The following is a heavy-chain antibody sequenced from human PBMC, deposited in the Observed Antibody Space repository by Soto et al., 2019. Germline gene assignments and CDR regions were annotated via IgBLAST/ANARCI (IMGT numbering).Heavy chain of an antibody. D-gene: IGHD3-22*01. CDR2: IYHTGNA. CDR3: ARDYFDSSDYTTNWFDP. CDR1: GDSISNSRFY. V-gene: IGHV4-39*01. Sequence: SETLSLTYSVSGDSISNSRFYWAWIRQPPGEGLEWIGSIYHTGNAYYNPSLKSRVTIFVDTSKNQFSLKLTSVTAADTALYYCARDYFDSSDYTTNWFDPWGQGTLVTVSS. J-gene: IGHJ5*02.